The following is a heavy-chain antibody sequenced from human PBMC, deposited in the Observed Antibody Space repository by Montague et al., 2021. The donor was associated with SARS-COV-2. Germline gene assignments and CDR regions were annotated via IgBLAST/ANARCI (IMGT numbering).Heavy chain of an antibody. CDR3: AKDINRGIQLWHTTGSFDY. CDR1: GFTFDDYA. Sequence: SLRLSCAASGFTFDDYAMHWVRQAPGKGLEWVSGITWNSGSIGNAASGKGRLTISRDNAKNSLYLQMNSLRAEDTALYYCAKDINRGIQLWHTTGSFDYWGQGTLVTVSS. CDR2: ITWNSGSI. V-gene: IGHV3-9*01. J-gene: IGHJ4*02. D-gene: IGHD5-18*01.